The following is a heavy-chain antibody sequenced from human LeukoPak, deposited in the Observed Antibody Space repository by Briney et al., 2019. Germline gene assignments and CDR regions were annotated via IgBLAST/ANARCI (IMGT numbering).Heavy chain of an antibody. J-gene: IGHJ6*02. CDR1: GFTFSNYW. V-gene: IGHV3-74*03. CDR2: ISTDGFST. Sequence: GGSLRLSCAASGFTFSNYWMHWLRQAPDKGLVWLSRISTDGFSTTYADSVKGRFTISRDNGKNTLYLQMNSLRAEDTAVYYCASYLTSIPSGMDVWGQGTTVTVSS. CDR3: ASYLTSIPSGMDV. D-gene: IGHD2/OR15-2a*01.